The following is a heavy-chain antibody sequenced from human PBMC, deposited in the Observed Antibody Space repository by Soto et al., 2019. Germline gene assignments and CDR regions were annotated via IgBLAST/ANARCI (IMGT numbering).Heavy chain of an antibody. CDR3: ARRPTSSMAVMDV. V-gene: IGHV5-51*01. J-gene: IGHJ6*02. CDR1: GDHCTTYW. CDR2: IYPGDSNT. D-gene: IGHD6-6*01. Sequence: GASMTICWECVGDHCTTYWGALVRQLPGKGLEWMGVIYPGDSNTRYSPSCEGEVSISAAKSLSTAYLQWSSLKASDTAMYYCARRPTSSMAVMDVWGQGTMVTV.